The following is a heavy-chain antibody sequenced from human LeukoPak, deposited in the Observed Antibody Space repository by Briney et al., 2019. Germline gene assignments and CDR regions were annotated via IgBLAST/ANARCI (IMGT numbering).Heavy chain of an antibody. Sequence: GESLQISCKGSGYNFASYWTGWVRQMPGKGLEWMGIIYPGDSNARYSPSFQGQVTISADKTISTTYLQWSSLKASDTAMYYCARWLGYCSSSTSYQPFDYWGQGTLVTVSS. CDR3: ARWLGYCSSSTSYQPFDY. D-gene: IGHD2-2*01. V-gene: IGHV5-51*01. CDR1: GYNFASYW. CDR2: IYPGDSNA. J-gene: IGHJ4*02.